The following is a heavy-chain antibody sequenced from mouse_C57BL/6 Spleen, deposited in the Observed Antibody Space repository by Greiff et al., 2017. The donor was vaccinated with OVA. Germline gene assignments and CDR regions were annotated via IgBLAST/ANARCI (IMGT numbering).Heavy chain of an antibody. D-gene: IGHD2-4*01. CDR2: INPSSGYT. J-gene: IGHJ1*03. CDR3: ARYNDYYWYFDV. Sequence: QVQLKESGAELARPGASVKMSCKASGYTFTSYTMHWVKQRPGQGLEWIGYINPSSGYTKYNQKFKDKATLTADKSSSTAYMQLSSLTSEDSAVYYCARYNDYYWYFDVWGTGTTVTVSS. CDR1: GYTFTSYT. V-gene: IGHV1-4*01.